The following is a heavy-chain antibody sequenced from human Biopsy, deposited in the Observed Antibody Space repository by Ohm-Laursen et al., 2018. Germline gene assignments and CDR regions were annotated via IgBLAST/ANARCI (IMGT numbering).Heavy chain of an antibody. CDR2: IPYTGYT. J-gene: IGHJ4*02. CDR1: GGSFTGHY. Sequence: GTLSLTCTVSGGSFTGHYWSWIRQPPGKGLEWIGHIPYTGYTSYNASLKSRVTISVDTSRNHFSLRLSSLTAADTAVYYCARGSNNFGGLYFPRWGQGTLLTVSS. CDR3: ARGSNNFGGLYFPR. D-gene: IGHD4-23*01. V-gene: IGHV4-59*11.